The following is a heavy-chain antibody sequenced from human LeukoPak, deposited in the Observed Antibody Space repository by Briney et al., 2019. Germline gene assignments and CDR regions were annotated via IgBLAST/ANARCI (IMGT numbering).Heavy chain of an antibody. CDR1: GGTFSSYA. CDR3: ARGPGIVVVPAATKYAFDI. D-gene: IGHD2-2*01. Sequence: GASVKVSCKASGGTFSSYAISWVRQAPGQGLEWMGGIIPIFGTANYAQKFQGRVTITTGESTSTAYMELSSLRSEDTAVYYCARGPGIVVVPAATKYAFDIWGQGTMVTVSS. CDR2: IIPIFGTA. V-gene: IGHV1-69*05. J-gene: IGHJ3*02.